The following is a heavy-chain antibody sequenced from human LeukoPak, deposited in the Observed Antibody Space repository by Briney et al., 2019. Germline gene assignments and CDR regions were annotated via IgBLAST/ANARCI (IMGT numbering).Heavy chain of an antibody. Sequence: GASVKVSCKASGYPFSTYEINWVRQAPGQGLEWVGWVHPKSGDTAYAQKFQDRVTMTRDTSISTVYMELSSLRSEDTAMYFCTRGPRDDPWGQGTLVTVSS. J-gene: IGHJ5*02. CDR1: GYPFSTYE. V-gene: IGHV1-8*01. CDR3: TRGPRDDP. CDR2: VHPKSGDT.